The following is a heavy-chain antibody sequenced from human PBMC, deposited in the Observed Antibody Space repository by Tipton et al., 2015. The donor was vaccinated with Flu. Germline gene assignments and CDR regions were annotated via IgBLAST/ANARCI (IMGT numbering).Heavy chain of an antibody. CDR2: IYYSGST. D-gene: IGHD3-16*02. J-gene: IGHJ3*02. Sequence: TLSLTCTVSGGSISSYYWSWIRQPPGKGPEWIGYIYYSGSTNYNPSLKSRVTISVDTSKNQFSLKLSSVTAADTAVYYCARHVGRGMITFGGVIALYPHYDAFDIWGQGTMVTVSS. CDR3: ARHVGRGMITFGGVIALYPHYDAFDI. V-gene: IGHV4-59*08. CDR1: GGSISSYY.